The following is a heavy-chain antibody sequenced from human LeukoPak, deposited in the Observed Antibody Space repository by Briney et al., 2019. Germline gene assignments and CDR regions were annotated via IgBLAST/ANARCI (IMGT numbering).Heavy chain of an antibody. CDR2: MNPNSVGT. V-gene: IGHV1-2*02. CDR3: ATISVAGDNDY. D-gene: IGHD6-19*01. CDR1: GYTFTGYY. J-gene: IGHJ4*02. Sequence: ASVKVSCKASGYTFTGYYIHWVRQAPGQGLELMGWMNPNSVGTKYALKFQGRVTMTRDTSISTSYMELSRLRSDDTAMYYCATISVAGDNDYWGQGTLVTVSS.